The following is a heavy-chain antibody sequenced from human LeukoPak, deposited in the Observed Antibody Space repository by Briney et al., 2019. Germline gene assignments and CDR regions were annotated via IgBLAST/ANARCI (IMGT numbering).Heavy chain of an antibody. CDR1: GYTFTSYG. CDR2: ISAYNGNT. CDR3: ARADSEWAEFDY. J-gene: IGHJ4*02. V-gene: IGHV1-18*01. Sequence: ASVKVSCKASGYTFTSYGISWVRQAPGQGLEWMGWISAYNGNTNYAQKLQGRVTMTTDTSTSTASMELRSLRSDDTAVYYCARADSEWAEFDYWGQGTLVTVSS. D-gene: IGHD3-3*01.